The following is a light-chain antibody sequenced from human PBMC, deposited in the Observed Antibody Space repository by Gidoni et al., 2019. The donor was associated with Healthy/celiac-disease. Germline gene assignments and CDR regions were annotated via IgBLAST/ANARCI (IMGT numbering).Light chain of an antibody. J-gene: IGKJ2*01. V-gene: IGKV4-1*01. CDR1: QSVLYSSNSKNY. Sequence: DIVMTQSPESLAVALGERATINCKSSQSVLYSSNSKNYLAWYQQKPGQPPKLLIYWASTRESGVPDRFSGSGSGTDFTLTISSLQAEDVAVYYCHQYYSTPYTFGQGTKLEIK. CDR3: HQYYSTPYT. CDR2: WAS.